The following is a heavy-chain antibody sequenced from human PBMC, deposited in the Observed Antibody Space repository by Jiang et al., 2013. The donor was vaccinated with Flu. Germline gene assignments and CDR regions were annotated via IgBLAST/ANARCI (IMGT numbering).Heavy chain of an antibody. CDR3: ARGPLTGTTYMDV. V-gene: IGHV2-70*01. Sequence: SGFSLTTRGMCVSWIRQPPGKALEWLALIDWEDDKYYSTSLKTRLTISKDTSKNQVVLTMTNMDPVDTGTFYCARGPLTGTTYMDVWGQGTTVTVSS. CDR2: IDWEDDK. D-gene: IGHD1-20*01. CDR1: GFSLTTRGMC. J-gene: IGHJ6*02.